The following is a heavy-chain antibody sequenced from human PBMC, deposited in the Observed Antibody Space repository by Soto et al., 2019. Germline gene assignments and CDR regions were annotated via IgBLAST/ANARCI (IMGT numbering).Heavy chain of an antibody. CDR3: VREPLGNSAF. V-gene: IGHV3-74*03. Sequence: EVQLVESGGGLVQPGGSLRLSCAASGFTFSNYWMHWIRQGPGKGLLWVARMNMDGTVVTYAESVMGRFTISRDNTKNTLSLEMHSLRVEDTGRYFCVREPLGNSAFWGQGTLVIVSS. J-gene: IGHJ1*01. CDR2: MNMDGTVV. D-gene: IGHD7-27*01. CDR1: GFTFSNYW.